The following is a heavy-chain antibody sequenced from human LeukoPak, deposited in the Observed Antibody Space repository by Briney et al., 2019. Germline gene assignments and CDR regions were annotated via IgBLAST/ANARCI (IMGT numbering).Heavy chain of an antibody. CDR2: IYSGGDI. V-gene: IGHV3-53*01. CDR1: GFTVSTNH. Sequence: GGSLRLSCAASGFTVSTNHMSWVRQAPGKGLEWVSVIYSGGDIYYADSVRGRFTISRDNSKNTLYVQMNSLRDEDTAVYYCAKDQRWESPHYLDSWGQGTLVTVSS. J-gene: IGHJ4*02. CDR3: AKDQRWESPHYLDS. D-gene: IGHD1-26*01.